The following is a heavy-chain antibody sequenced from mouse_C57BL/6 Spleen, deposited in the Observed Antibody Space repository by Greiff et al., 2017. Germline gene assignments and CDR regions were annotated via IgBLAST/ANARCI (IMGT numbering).Heavy chain of an antibody. CDR3: ARCPYYYGSSMYYFDY. Sequence: QVQLKQSGAELVKPGASVKISCKASGYAFGSYWMNWVKQRPGKGLEWIGQIYPGDGDTNYNGKFKGKATLTADKSSSTAYMQLSSLTSEDSAIYFCARCPYYYGSSMYYFDYWGQGTTLTVSS. D-gene: IGHD1-1*01. CDR1: GYAFGSYW. CDR2: IYPGDGDT. J-gene: IGHJ2*01. V-gene: IGHV1-80*01.